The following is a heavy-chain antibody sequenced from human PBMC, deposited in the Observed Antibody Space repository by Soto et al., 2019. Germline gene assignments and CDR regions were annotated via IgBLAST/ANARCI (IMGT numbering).Heavy chain of an antibody. D-gene: IGHD3-10*01. CDR3: TTGVLLWFGPDAFDI. J-gene: IGHJ3*02. V-gene: IGHV3-15*07. CDR2: IKSKTDGGTT. CDR1: GFTFSNAW. Sequence: EVQLVESGGGLVKPGGSLRLSCAASGFTFSNAWMNWVRQAPGKGLEWVGRIKSKTDGGTTDYAAPVKGRFTISRDDSKNTLYLQMNSLKTEDTAVYYSTTGVLLWFGPDAFDIWGQGTMVTVSS.